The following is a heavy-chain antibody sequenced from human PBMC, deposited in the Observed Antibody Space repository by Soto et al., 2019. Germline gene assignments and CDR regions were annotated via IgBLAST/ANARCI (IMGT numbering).Heavy chain of an antibody. J-gene: IGHJ4*02. V-gene: IGHV3-9*01. D-gene: IGHD2-8*01. CDR1: GFTFDDYA. Sequence: GGSLRLSCAVSGFTFDDYAMHWVRQAPGKGLEWVSSISWNSGNIGYADSVKGRFTISRDNAKNSLYLQMNSLRAEDTALYYCAKDKWWRARSSLDYWGQGTLVTV. CDR2: ISWNSGNI. CDR3: AKDKWWRARSSLDY.